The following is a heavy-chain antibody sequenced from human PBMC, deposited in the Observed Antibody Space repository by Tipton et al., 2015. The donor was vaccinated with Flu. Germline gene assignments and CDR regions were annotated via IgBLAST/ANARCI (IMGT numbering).Heavy chain of an antibody. J-gene: IGHJ4*02. CDR1: GYTFTGYY. CDR2: INPNSGGT. Sequence: QSGAEVKKPGASVKVSCKASGYTFTGYYMHWVRQAPGQGLEWMGWINPNSGGTNYAQKFQGRVTMTRDTSISTAYMELSRLRSDDTAVYYCARVLGYCSGGSCYGDYYFDHWGQGTLVTVSS. CDR3: ARVLGYCSGGSCYGDYYFDH. D-gene: IGHD2-15*01. V-gene: IGHV1-2*02.